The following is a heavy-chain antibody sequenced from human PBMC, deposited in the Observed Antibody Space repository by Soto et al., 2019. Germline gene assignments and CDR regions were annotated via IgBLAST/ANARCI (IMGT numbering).Heavy chain of an antibody. D-gene: IGHD2-15*01. Sequence: PSETLSLTCTVSSGSISSTIYSWDWIRQPPGNGLEWIGSIFYSGSTYYNPSLKSRVTISVDTSKNQFYLTLTSVTAADTAVYYCARQCRGVTCHWFVPWGQGTLVTVS. V-gene: IGHV4-39*01. CDR2: IFYSGST. CDR3: ARQCRGVTCHWFVP. J-gene: IGHJ5*02. CDR1: SGSISSTIYS.